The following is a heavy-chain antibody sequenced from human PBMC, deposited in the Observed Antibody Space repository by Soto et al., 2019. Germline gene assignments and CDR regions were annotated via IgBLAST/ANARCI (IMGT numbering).Heavy chain of an antibody. V-gene: IGHV4-34*01. J-gene: IGHJ4*02. CDR3: ARGVYYGSGSLGY. D-gene: IGHD3-10*01. CDR2: INHSGST. Sequence: SETLSLTCAVYGGSFSGYYWSWIRQPPGKGLEWIGEINHSGSTNYNPSLKSQVTISVDTSKNQFSLKLSSVTAADTAVYYCARGVYYGSGSLGYWGQGTLVTVSS. CDR1: GGSFSGYY.